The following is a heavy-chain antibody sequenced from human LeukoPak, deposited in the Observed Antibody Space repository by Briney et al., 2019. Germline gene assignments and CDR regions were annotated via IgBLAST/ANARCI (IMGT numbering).Heavy chain of an antibody. Sequence: SVEVSCKASGGTFSSYAISWVRQAPGQGLEWMGRIIPILGIANYAQKFQGRVTITADKSTSTAYMELSSLRSEDTAVYYCARTSRVAGIDYWGQGTLVTVSS. D-gene: IGHD6-19*01. CDR3: ARTSRVAGIDY. V-gene: IGHV1-69*04. CDR2: IIPILGIA. CDR1: GGTFSSYA. J-gene: IGHJ4*02.